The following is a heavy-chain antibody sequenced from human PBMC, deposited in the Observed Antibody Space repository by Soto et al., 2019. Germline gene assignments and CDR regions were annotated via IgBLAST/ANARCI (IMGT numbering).Heavy chain of an antibody. CDR3: AKDPSRGVTVTADF. CDR1: GFTFSNYA. CDR2: ISGAGGVT. J-gene: IGHJ4*02. D-gene: IGHD4-17*01. V-gene: IGHV3-23*01. Sequence: GGSLRLSCAAAGFTFSNYAMSWIRQAPGKGLEWVSSISGAGGVTHFADSVRGRFTISRDNSKDTLYLQMNSLTAEDTAVYYCAKDPSRGVTVTADFWGQGTLVTVSS.